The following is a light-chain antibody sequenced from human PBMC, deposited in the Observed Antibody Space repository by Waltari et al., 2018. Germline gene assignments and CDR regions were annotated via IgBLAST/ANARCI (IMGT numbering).Light chain of an antibody. V-gene: IGLV2-14*01. CDR3: LSYTSSSTYV. J-gene: IGLJ1*01. CDR1: SSDGAGYNY. Sequence: QSALTQPASVSGSPGQSITFSCTGTSSDGAGYNYVSWYQQHPGKFPTLMLYEVSNRPSGVSNRFSGSKSGNTASLTISGLQAEDEADYYCLSYTSSSTYVFGTGTKVTVL. CDR2: EVS.